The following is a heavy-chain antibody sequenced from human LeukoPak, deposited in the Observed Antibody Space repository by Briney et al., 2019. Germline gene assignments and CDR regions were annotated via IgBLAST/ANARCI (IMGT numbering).Heavy chain of an antibody. V-gene: IGHV4-31*03. D-gene: IGHD3-10*01. Sequence: PSETLSLTCSVSGGAISSAGYYWSWIRQHPGKDLEWIGYIYYSGNTYYNPSLKSRVTISVDTSKNQFSLKLSSVTAADTAIYYCARDKSGSESYTDDYHAMDVWGKGTTVTVSS. CDR1: GGAISSAGYY. CDR3: ARDKSGSESYTDDYHAMDV. J-gene: IGHJ6*04. CDR2: IYYSGNT.